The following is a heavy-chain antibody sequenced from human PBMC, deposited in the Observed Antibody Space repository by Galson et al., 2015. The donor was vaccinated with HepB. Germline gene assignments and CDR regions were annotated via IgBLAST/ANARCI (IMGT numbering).Heavy chain of an antibody. V-gene: IGHV4-31*03. D-gene: IGHD1-26*01. CDR3: ASLRVYGAKIRGPFNAGFDY. CDR1: GGSISSGGYY. Sequence: TLSLTCTVSGGSISSGGYYWSWIRQHPGKGLEWIGYIYYSGSTYFNPSLKSRVTISVDTSKNRFSLKLSSVTAADTAVYYCASLRVYGAKIRGPFNAGFDYWGQGTLVTVSS. J-gene: IGHJ4*02. CDR2: IYYSGST.